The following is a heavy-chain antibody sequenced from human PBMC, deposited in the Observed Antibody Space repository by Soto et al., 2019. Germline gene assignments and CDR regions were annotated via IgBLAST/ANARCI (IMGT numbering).Heavy chain of an antibody. J-gene: IGHJ3*01. CDR2: IWYDGSNK. CDR1: GFTFSSYG. V-gene: IGHV3-33*01. CDR3: ARGDIVVVPAAIRERDAFDV. Sequence: QVQLVESGGGVVQPGRSLRLSCAASGFTFSSYGMHWVRQAPGKGLEGVAGIWYDGSNKYYADSVKGRFTISRDNSKNTLYLQMNSLRAEDTAVYYCARGDIVVVPAAIRERDAFDVWGQGTMVTVSS. D-gene: IGHD2-2*02.